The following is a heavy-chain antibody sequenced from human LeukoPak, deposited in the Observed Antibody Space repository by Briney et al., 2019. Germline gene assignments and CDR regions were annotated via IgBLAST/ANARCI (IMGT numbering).Heavy chain of an antibody. CDR2: IIPIFGTA. V-gene: IGHV1-69*01. CDR1: GGTFSSYA. CDR3: ARDVRYCASGSADF. Sequence: SVKVSCKASGGTFSSYAISWVRQAPGQGLEWMGGIIPIFGTANYAQKFQGRVTITADESTSTAYMELSSLRSEDTAVYYCARDVRYCASGSADFWGQGTLVTVSS. D-gene: IGHD3-10*01. J-gene: IGHJ4*02.